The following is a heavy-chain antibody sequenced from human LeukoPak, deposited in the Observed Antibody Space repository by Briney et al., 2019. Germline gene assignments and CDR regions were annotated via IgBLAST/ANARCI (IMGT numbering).Heavy chain of an antibody. CDR3: ARPTYCGSNCYFNFDY. CDR2: MKPNSGVT. V-gene: IGHV1-2*02. D-gene: IGHD2-21*02. J-gene: IGHJ4*02. Sequence: ASVKVSCKTSGYTFATYFMHWVRQAPGQGLEWMGYMKPNSGVTNYAQKFRGRVTMTWDTSISPAYIELSGLTSDDTAIYYCARPTYCGSNCYFNFDYWGQGTLVTVSS. CDR1: GYTFATYF.